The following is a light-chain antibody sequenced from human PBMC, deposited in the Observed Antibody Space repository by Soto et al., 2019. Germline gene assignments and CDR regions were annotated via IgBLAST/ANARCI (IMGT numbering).Light chain of an antibody. V-gene: IGLV1-40*01. CDR2: ANS. J-gene: IGLJ2*01. CDR1: SSNIGAGYD. Sequence: QSVLTQPPSMSGAPGQRVTISCTGSSSNIGAGYDVHWYQHLPGTAPKLLIYANSNRPSGVPDRFSGSKSGTSASLAITGLQAEDEADYYCQSYDSSLSGSVFGGGTKVTVL. CDR3: QSYDSSLSGSV.